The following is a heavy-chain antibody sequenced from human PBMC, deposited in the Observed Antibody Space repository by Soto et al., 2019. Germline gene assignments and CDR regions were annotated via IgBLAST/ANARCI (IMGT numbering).Heavy chain of an antibody. CDR2: IFYSGTT. Sequence: PSETLSLTCTVSGDSISIADYYLSWIRQTPGKGLEWIGHIFYSGTTYYNPSLKSRLTISVDTSKNHFSLRLTSVTAADTAVYYCARDLWVEPEIYHYGMDVWGQGTRVTVSS. D-gene: IGHD1-1*01. V-gene: IGHV4-30-4*01. CDR1: GDSISIADYY. CDR3: ARDLWVEPEIYHYGMDV. J-gene: IGHJ6*02.